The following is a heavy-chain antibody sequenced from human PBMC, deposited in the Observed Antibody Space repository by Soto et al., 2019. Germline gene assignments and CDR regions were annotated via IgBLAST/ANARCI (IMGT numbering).Heavy chain of an antibody. D-gene: IGHD3-3*01. CDR2: ISAYNGNT. Sequence: QVQLVQSGAEVKKPGASVKVSCKASGYTFTSYGISWVRQAPGQGLEWMGWISAYNGNTNYAQKIQGRVTMTTDTSTSTAYMELRSLRSDDTAVYYCARDAYYDFWSGYYTGAGAFDIWGQGTMVTVSS. V-gene: IGHV1-18*01. J-gene: IGHJ3*02. CDR1: GYTFTSYG. CDR3: ARDAYYDFWSGYYTGAGAFDI.